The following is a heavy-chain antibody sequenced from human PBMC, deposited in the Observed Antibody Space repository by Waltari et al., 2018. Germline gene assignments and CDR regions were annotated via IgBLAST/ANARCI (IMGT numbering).Heavy chain of an antibody. J-gene: IGHJ5*02. CDR3: ARAGGXXXXMGFDP. CDR2: IDTGGSSX. Sequence: EVXLVESGGGXXKPGXSLXXXXAASGFTXXSYWMXWXXXAPXKGMGWXXRIDTGGSSXXYADSVXGRCTIXRDNAKNTXXXQITXLXAEDTAVXXXARAGGXXXXMGFDPXGQGTLX. CDR1: GFTXXSYW. V-gene: IGHV3-74*01.